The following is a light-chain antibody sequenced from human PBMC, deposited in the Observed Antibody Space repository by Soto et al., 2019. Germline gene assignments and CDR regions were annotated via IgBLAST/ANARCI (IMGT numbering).Light chain of an antibody. J-gene: IGKJ4*01. V-gene: IGKV3-15*01. CDR2: GAS. CDR1: QTVSSS. Sequence: EIVLTQSPATLSVSPGERATLSCRASQTVSSSLAWYQHKPGQAPRLLISGASTGATGIPARFSGSGSGTEFTLTISSLQSEDCAIYYCQQYHTWPITFGGGTKVDIK. CDR3: QQYHTWPIT.